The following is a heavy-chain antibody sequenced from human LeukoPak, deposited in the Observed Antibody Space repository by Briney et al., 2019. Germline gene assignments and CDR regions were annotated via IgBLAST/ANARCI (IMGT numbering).Heavy chain of an antibody. D-gene: IGHD3-22*01. V-gene: IGHV3-11*05. CDR2: ISSTSSYI. CDR3: VRGYYYDSSGYWVRAFDI. CDR1: GFTFSDYY. Sequence: GGSLRLSYAASGFTFSDYYMSWIRQAPGKGLEWVSYISSTSSYINYADSVKGRFTISRDNAKNSLFLQMNSLRAADTAVYYCVRGYYYDSSGYWVRAFDIWGQGTMVTVSS. J-gene: IGHJ3*02.